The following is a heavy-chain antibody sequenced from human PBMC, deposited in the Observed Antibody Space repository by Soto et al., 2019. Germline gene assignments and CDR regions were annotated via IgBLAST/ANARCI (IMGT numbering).Heavy chain of an antibody. D-gene: IGHD2-15*01. CDR3: AKAPPGCSGGSCYSNDY. CDR1: GFTFSSYA. CDR2: ISGSGGST. J-gene: IGHJ4*02. Sequence: GGSLRLSCAASGFTFSSYAMSWVRQAPGKGLEWVSAISGSGGSTYYADTVKGRFTISRDNSKNTLYLQMNSLRAEDTAVYYCAKAPPGCSGGSCYSNDYWGQGTLVTVSS. V-gene: IGHV3-23*01.